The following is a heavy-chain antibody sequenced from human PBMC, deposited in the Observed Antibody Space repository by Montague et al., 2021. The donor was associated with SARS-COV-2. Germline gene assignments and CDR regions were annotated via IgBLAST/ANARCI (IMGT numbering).Heavy chain of an antibody. J-gene: IGHJ4*02. CDR2: ISYTGST. D-gene: IGHD4-11*01. CDR3: ARSGDPGTTVTYLY. V-gene: IGHV4-39*07. CDR1: GGSIRTIVNF. Sequence: SETLSLTCAFSGGSIRTIVNFWCWLRQPPGNGLEWIGSISYTGSTYHNPSLKSRVTMSVDTSKNQFSLKLNSVTAADTAVYYCARSGDPGTTVTYLYWGQGTLVTVSS.